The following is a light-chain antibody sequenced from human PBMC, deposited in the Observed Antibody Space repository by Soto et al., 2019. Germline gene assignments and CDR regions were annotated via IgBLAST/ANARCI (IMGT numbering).Light chain of an antibody. V-gene: IGKV1-17*01. CDR1: QGFGNA. CDR2: GAS. CDR3: RQHNTFPRT. Sequence: DIQMTQSQSSLSASVGDRVNITCRARQGFGNAFGWYQQKLGKVHKRLNYGASTLQSGVPPRFSGSESGTESTLTINILQPEDFATYYFRQHNTFPRTFGQGTKVEIK. J-gene: IGKJ1*01.